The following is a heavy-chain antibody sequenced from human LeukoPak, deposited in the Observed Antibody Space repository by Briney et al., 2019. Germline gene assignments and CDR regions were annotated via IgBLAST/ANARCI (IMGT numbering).Heavy chain of an antibody. CDR3: ARVERDRLRPSYFDL. D-gene: IGHD4-17*01. V-gene: IGHV4-4*07. J-gene: IGHJ2*01. CDR2: IYTSGST. CDR1: GGSISSYY. Sequence: SETLSLTCTVSGGSISSYYWSWTRQPAGKGLEWIGRIYTSGSTNYNPSLKSRVTMSVDTCKDQFSLKLSPVTAANTAVNYCARVERDRLRPSYFDLWGRGTLVTVSS.